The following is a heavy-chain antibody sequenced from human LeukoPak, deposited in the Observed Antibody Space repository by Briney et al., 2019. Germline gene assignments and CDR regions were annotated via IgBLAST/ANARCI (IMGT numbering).Heavy chain of an antibody. V-gene: IGHV1-8*01. J-gene: IGHJ3*02. Sequence: ASVKVSCKASGYTFTSYDINWVRQATGQGLEWMGWMNPNSGNTGYAQKFQGRVTMTRNTSISTAYMELSSLRSEDTAVYYCARGQITDDAFDIWGQGTMVTVSS. CDR2: MNPNSGNT. CDR3: ARGQITDDAFDI. CDR1: GYTFTSYD.